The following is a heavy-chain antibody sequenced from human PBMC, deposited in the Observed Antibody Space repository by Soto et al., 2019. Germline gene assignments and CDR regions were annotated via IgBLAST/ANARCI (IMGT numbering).Heavy chain of an antibody. D-gene: IGHD2-2*02. CDR3: ARDQLLYDY. J-gene: IGHJ4*02. CDR2: ISSSGSTI. CDR1: GLNFSSYE. Sequence: PGGALRLSCAASGLNFSSYEMNWVRQAPGKGLEWVSYISSSGSTIYYADSVKGRFTISRDNAKNSLYLQMNSLRAEDTAVYYCARDQLLYDYWGQGTLVTVSS. V-gene: IGHV3-48*03.